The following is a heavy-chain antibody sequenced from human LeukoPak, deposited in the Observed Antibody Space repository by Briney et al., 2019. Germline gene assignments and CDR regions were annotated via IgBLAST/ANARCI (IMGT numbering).Heavy chain of an antibody. CDR3: AKRYFYDSSRGAFDV. CDR1: GFTFSSYP. V-gene: IGHV3-23*01. D-gene: IGHD3-22*01. CDR2: ITGSGVGA. J-gene: IGHJ3*01. Sequence: PGGTLRLSCAASGFTFSSYPMSWVRQAPGKGGAGVSSITGSGVGAYYADSVKGRFTISRDNSKNTLYLQMNSLRAGDTAVYYCAKRYFYDSSRGAFDVWGQGTMVTVSS.